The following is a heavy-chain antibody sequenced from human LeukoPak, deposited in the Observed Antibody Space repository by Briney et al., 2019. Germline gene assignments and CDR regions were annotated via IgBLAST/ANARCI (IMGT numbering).Heavy chain of an antibody. V-gene: IGHV4-38-2*01. D-gene: IGHD1-1*01. J-gene: IGHJ4*02. CDR2: IYYSWGM. CDR3: ARNVTAGFFDY. CDR1: GSSITSDYF. Sequence: SETLSLTCAVSGSSITSDYFWGWIRQPPGKGLEWIATIYYSWGMYFNPSLKSRVAISLDASKNQFSLKMTSLTAADTAIYYCARNVTAGFFDYWGQGILVTVSS.